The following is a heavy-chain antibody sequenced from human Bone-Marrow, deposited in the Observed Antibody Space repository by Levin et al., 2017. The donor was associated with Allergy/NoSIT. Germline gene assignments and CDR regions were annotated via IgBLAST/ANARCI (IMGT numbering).Heavy chain of an antibody. CDR1: GFTFSRYA. CDR2: ISRTSSSI. J-gene: IGHJ4*02. V-gene: IGHV3-48*01. Sequence: GGSLRLSCAASGFTFSRYAMNWVRQAPGKGLEWVAYISRTSSSIYYGDSVKGRFTISRDNAKNSLYLQMNSLRAEDTGVYYCAREDDVYGDHVFDFWGQGTRITVSS. CDR3: AREDDVYGDHVFDF. D-gene: IGHD4-17*01.